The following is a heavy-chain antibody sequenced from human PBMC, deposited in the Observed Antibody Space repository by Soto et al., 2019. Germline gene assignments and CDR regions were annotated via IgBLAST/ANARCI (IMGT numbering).Heavy chain of an antibody. CDR3: AKFVAAAGSWYYYYGMDV. CDR2: ISGSGGST. Sequence: SLRLSCAASGFTFSSYAMSWVRQAPGKGLEWVSAISGSGGSTYYADSVKGRFTISRDNSKNTLYLQMNSLRAEDTAVYYCAKFVAAAGSWYYYYGMDVWGQGTTVTVSS. D-gene: IGHD6-13*01. V-gene: IGHV3-23*01. J-gene: IGHJ6*02. CDR1: GFTFSSYA.